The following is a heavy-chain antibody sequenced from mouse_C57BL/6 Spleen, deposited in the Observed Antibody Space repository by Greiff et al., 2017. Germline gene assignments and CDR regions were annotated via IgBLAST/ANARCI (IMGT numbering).Heavy chain of an antibody. V-gene: IGHV1-61*01. CDR3: ARFTTGVARYFDV. J-gene: IGHJ1*03. CDR2: IYPSDSET. CDR1: GYTFTSYW. D-gene: IGHD1-1*01. Sequence: QVQLQQPGAELVRPGSSVKLSCKASGYTFTSYWMDWVKQRPGRGLEWIGNIYPSDSETHYNQKFKGKATLTVDKSSSTAYMQLSSLTSEDSAVYYCARFTTGVARYFDVWGTGTTVTVSS.